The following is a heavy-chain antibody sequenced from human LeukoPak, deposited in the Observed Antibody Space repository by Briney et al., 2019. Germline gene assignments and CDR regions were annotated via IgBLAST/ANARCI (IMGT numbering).Heavy chain of an antibody. CDR1: GGSISSYY. CDR2: IYNSGST. D-gene: IGHD2-2*02. Sequence: PSETLSLTCTVSGGSISSYYWSWIRKPPGKGLEWMGYIYNSGSTNYKPSLKSRVTISENRSKHQSSLKLSSGTGADTAVYYCTRAQCDSCYTDWGQGTPVTVSS. CDR3: TRAQCDSCYTD. J-gene: IGHJ4*02. V-gene: IGHV4-59*01.